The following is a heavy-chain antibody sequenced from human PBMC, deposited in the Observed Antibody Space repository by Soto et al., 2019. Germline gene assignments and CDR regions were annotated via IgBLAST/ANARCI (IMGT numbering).Heavy chain of an antibody. J-gene: IGHJ5*02. CDR2: IWYDGSNK. Sequence: GGSLRLSCAASGFTFSSYGMHWVRQAPGKGLEWVAVIWYDGSNKYYADSVKGRFTISRDNSKNTLYLQMNSLRAEDTAVYYCARDHAPTIFGVVTPYNWFDPWGQGTLVTVSS. V-gene: IGHV3-33*01. CDR3: ARDHAPTIFGVVTPYNWFDP. D-gene: IGHD3-3*01. CDR1: GFTFSSYG.